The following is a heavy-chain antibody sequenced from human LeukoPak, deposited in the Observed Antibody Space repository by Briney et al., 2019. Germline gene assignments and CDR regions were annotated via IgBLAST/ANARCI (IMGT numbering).Heavy chain of an antibody. CDR1: GGSFSGYY. CDR2: INHSGST. D-gene: IGHD3-3*01. Sequence: SETLSLTCAVYGGSFSGYYWSWIRQPPGKGLEWIGEINHSGSTNYNPSLKNRVTISVDTSKNQFSLTLSSVTAADTAVYYCAREIFGESGYWGQGTLVTVSS. V-gene: IGHV4-34*01. J-gene: IGHJ4*02. CDR3: AREIFGESGY.